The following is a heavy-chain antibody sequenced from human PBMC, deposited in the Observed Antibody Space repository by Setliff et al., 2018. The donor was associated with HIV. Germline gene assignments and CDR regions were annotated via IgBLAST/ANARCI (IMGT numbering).Heavy chain of an antibody. J-gene: IGHJ3*01. Sequence: ASVKVSCKASGYTFSSYGISWVRQAPGQGLEWKGWINSYDGNTNYEQKFQGRVTMTTDTSTTSAYLELRSLRPDDTAVYFCARNKLSDAFDVWGPGTMVTVSS. V-gene: IGHV1-18*01. CDR2: INSYDGNT. CDR3: ARNKLSDAFDV. D-gene: IGHD1-1*01. CDR1: GYTFSSYG.